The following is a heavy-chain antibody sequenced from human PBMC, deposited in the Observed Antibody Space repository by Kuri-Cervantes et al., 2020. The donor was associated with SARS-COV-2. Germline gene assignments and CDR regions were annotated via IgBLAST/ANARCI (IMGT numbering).Heavy chain of an antibody. J-gene: IGHJ4*02. CDR3: ARHGSNYYASSGSLDY. D-gene: IGHD3-22*01. V-gene: IGHV4-39*01. CDR2: IYYSGST. Sequence: SETLSLTCTVSGGSISSSSYYWGWIRQPPGKGLEWIGSIYYSGSTYYNPSLKSRVTISVDTSKNQFSLNLSSVTAADTAVYYCARHGSNYYASSGSLDYWGQGTLVTVSS. CDR1: GGSISSSSYY.